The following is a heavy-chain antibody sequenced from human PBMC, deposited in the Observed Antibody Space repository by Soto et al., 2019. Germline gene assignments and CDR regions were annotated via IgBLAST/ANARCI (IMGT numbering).Heavy chain of an antibody. Sequence: PGESLKISCKGSGYSFSSYWIGWVRQMPGKGLEWMGINNPADVDTRYSPSFQGQVTISADKSISTAYLQWSSLKASDTAMYFCARHRGYCITTTCYDALDIWGQGTMVTVSS. CDR1: GYSFSSYW. CDR2: NNPADVDT. V-gene: IGHV5-51*01. CDR3: ARHRGYCITTTCYDALDI. J-gene: IGHJ3*02. D-gene: IGHD2-2*03.